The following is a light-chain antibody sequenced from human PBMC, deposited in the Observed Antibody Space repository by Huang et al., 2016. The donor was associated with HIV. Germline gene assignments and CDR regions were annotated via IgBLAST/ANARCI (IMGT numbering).Light chain of an antibody. J-gene: IGKJ1*01. CDR3: QQSYGTPRT. V-gene: IGKV1-39*01. Sequence: DIQMTQSPSSLSAFVGDTVSITCRASQNINTYLNWYQQKFGKAPKLLIDGASSLHSGVPSRFSGSGSGTDFTLTISSLQREDLATYYCQQSYGTPRTFGQGTKVEIK. CDR1: QNINTY. CDR2: GAS.